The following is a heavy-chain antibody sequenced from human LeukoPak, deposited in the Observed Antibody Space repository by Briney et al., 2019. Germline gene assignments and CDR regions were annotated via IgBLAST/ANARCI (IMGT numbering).Heavy chain of an antibody. CDR3: ASMSNYDFWSGPTELDY. CDR2: ISGSGGST. CDR1: GFTFSSYA. J-gene: IGHJ4*02. Sequence: GGSLRLSCAASGFTFSSYAMSWVRQAPGKGLEWVSAISGSGGSTYYADSVKGRFTISRDNAKNSLYLQMNSLRAEDTAVYYCASMSNYDFWSGPTELDYWGQGTLVTVSS. V-gene: IGHV3-23*01. D-gene: IGHD3-3*01.